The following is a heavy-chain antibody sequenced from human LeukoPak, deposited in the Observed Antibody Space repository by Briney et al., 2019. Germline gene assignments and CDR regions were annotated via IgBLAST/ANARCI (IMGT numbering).Heavy chain of an antibody. J-gene: IGHJ4*02. CDR1: GFTFSSYW. CDR3: ARSVGATEY. Sequence: PGGSLRLSCAASGFTFSSYWMSWVRQAPGKGLEWVAVISYDGSNKYYADSVKGRFTISRDNSKNTLYLQMNSLRAEDTAVYYCARSVGATEYWGQGTLVTVSS. D-gene: IGHD1-26*01. V-gene: IGHV3-30-3*01. CDR2: ISYDGSNK.